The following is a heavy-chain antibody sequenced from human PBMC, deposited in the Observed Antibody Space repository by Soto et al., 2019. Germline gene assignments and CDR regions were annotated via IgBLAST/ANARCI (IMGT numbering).Heavy chain of an antibody. Sequence: PGESLKISCKGSGYSFTSYWISWVRQMPGKGLEWMGRIDPSDSYTNYSPSFQGHVTISADKSISTAYLQWSSLKASDTAMYYCARQPRYLTARYYYYGMDVWGQGTTVTVSS. CDR2: IDPSDSYT. V-gene: IGHV5-10-1*01. J-gene: IGHJ6*02. D-gene: IGHD3-16*02. CDR3: ARQPRYLTARYYYYGMDV. CDR1: GYSFTSYW.